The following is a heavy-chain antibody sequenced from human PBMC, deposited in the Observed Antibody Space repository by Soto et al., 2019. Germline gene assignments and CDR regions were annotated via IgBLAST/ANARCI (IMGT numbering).Heavy chain of an antibody. D-gene: IGHD6-25*01. Sequence: ASVKVSCKASGFTFTSSAMQWVRQARGQRLEWIGWIVVGSGNTNYAQKFQERVTITRDMSTSTAYMELSSLRSEDTAVYYCAALGVGYLFMDVWGQGTTVTVS. CDR3: AALGVGYLFMDV. CDR1: GFTFTSSA. V-gene: IGHV1-58*02. CDR2: IVVGSGNT. J-gene: IGHJ6*02.